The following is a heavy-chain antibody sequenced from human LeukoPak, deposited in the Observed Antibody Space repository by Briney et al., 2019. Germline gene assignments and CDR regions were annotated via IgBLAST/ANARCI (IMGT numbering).Heavy chain of an antibody. Sequence: GGSLRLSCAASGFTVSSNYMGWVRQAPGKGLEWVSVIYSGGSTYYADSVKGRFTISRDNSKNTLYLQMNSLRAEDTAVYYCAREGGIAVYFDYWGQGTLVTVSS. J-gene: IGHJ4*02. CDR2: IYSGGST. D-gene: IGHD6-19*01. CDR3: AREGGIAVYFDY. V-gene: IGHV3-53*05. CDR1: GFTVSSNY.